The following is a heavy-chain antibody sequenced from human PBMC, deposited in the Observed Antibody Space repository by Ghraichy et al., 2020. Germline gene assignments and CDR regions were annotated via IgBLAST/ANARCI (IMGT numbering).Heavy chain of an antibody. CDR3: ARVNPYGDYSYYYYGMDV. Sequence: SETLSLTCTVSGGSISSYYWSWIRQPPGKGLEWIGYIYYSGSTNYNPSLKSRVTISVDTSKNQFSLKLSSVTAADTAVYYCARVNPYGDYSYYYYGMDVWGQGTTVTVSS. J-gene: IGHJ6*02. V-gene: IGHV4-59*01. CDR2: IYYSGST. CDR1: GGSISSYY. D-gene: IGHD4-17*01.